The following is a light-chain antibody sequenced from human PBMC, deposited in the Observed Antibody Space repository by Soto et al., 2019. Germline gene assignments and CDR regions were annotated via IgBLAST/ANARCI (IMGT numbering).Light chain of an antibody. V-gene: IGKV3-15*01. CDR1: QSVSSN. CDR3: QQYNTWLWT. CDR2: GAS. J-gene: IGKJ1*01. Sequence: EIVMTQSPATLSVSPGERATLSCRASQSVSSNLAWYQQKPGQGPRLLIYGASNRATGIPARFSGSGFGTEFILTISSLQSEDFAVYYCQQYNTWLWTFGQGTKVEI.